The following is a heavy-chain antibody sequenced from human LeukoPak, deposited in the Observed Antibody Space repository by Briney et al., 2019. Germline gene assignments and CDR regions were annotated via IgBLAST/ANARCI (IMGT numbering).Heavy chain of an antibody. J-gene: IGHJ3*02. CDR1: GYTFTSFG. CDR2: ISAYNGNT. D-gene: IGHD6-6*01. Sequence: ASVKVSCKASGYTFTSFGISWVRQAPGQGLEWMGWISAYNGNTNYAQKLQGRVTMTPDTSTSTAYMELRSLRSDDTAVYYCARDGFKYRILDAFDIWGQGTMVTVSS. V-gene: IGHV1-18*01. CDR3: ARDGFKYRILDAFDI.